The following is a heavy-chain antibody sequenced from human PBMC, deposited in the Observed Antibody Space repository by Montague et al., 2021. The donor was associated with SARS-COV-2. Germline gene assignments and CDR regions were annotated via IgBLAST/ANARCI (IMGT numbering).Heavy chain of an antibody. V-gene: IGHV6-1*01. CDR3: ARAYCSSTSCYPIDY. CDR1: GDSVSSTSAA. D-gene: IGHD2-2*01. CDR2: TYFTSKWSS. Sequence: CAISGDSVSSTSAAWNWIRQSPSRGLEWLGRTYFTSKWSSEYAPSVKSRLITSPDTSKNQFSLRLMSVTPDDTAVYYCARAYCSSTSCYPIDYWSQGTLVTVSS. J-gene: IGHJ4*02.